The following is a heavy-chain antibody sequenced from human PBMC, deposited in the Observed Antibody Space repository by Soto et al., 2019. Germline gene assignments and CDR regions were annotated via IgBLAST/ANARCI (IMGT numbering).Heavy chain of an antibody. CDR3: AGQRLVGVTPFDY. D-gene: IGHD1-26*01. V-gene: IGHV4-59*08. CDR2: IYYSGRP. CDR1: GGSISSYY. Sequence: QVQLQESGPGLVKPSETLSLTCTVSGGSISSYYWSWIRQPLGKGLGWIAYIYYSGRPNYNPSLKSRVTISVDSCKNQCSLDLRSVTAADTAVYYCAGQRLVGVTPFDYWGQRALVTVSS. J-gene: IGHJ4*02.